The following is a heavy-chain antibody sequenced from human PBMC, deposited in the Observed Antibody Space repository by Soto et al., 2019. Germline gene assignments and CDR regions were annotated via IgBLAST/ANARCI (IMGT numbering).Heavy chain of an antibody. V-gene: IGHV3-23*01. Sequence: GGSLRLSCAASGFTXSSYAMSWVRQAPGKGLEWVSAISGSGGSTYYADSVKGRFTISRDNSKNTLYLQMNSLRAEDTAVYYCAKDYVGRAAAGNNWFDPWGQGTLVTVS. D-gene: IGHD6-13*01. CDR1: GFTXSSYA. CDR2: ISGSGGST. J-gene: IGHJ5*02. CDR3: AKDYVGRAAAGNNWFDP.